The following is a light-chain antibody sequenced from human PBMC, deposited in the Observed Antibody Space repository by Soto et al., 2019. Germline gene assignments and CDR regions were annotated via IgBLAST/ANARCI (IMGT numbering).Light chain of an antibody. J-gene: IGLJ3*02. CDR2: GNS. CDR1: SSNIGAGYD. CDR3: QSYDSSLSGSWV. V-gene: IGLV1-40*01. Sequence: QYVLTQPPSVSGATGQRVTISCTGSSSNIGAGYDVHWYQQLPGTAPKLLIYGNSNRPSGVPDRFSGSKSGTSASLAITGLQAEDEADYYCQSYDSSLSGSWVFGGGTKRTVL.